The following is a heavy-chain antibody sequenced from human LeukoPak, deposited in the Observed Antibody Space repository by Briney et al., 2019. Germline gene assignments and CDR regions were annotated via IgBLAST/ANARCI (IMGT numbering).Heavy chain of an antibody. CDR1: GFTFSNYA. CDR2: IRYDGSNK. V-gene: IGHV3-30*04. J-gene: IGHJ5*02. CDR3: ARVKRPLYGSGTKGGFDP. Sequence: GRSLRLSCSASGFTFSNYAMHWVRQAPGKGLEWVAFIRYDGSNKYYADSVKGRFTISRDNSKNTLYLQMNSLRAEDTALYHCARVKRPLYGSGTKGGFDPWGQGTLVTVSS. D-gene: IGHD3-10*01.